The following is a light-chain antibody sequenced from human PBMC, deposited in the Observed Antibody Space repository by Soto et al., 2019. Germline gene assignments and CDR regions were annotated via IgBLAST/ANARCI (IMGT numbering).Light chain of an antibody. CDR2: AAS. CDR3: QQSYSSSATM. Sequence: DIQMTQSPSSLSASVGLRFTITCRASQSISTFLNWYQQKPGKAPNLLXYAASGLQSGVPSRFSGSGSGRDFTLNITRLQPEDFATYYCQQSYSSSATMFGQGTKVDIK. CDR1: QSISTF. V-gene: IGKV1-39*01. J-gene: IGKJ2*01.